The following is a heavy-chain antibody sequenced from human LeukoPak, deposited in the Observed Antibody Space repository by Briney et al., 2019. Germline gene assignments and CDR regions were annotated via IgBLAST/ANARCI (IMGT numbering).Heavy chain of an antibody. D-gene: IGHD1-26*01. Sequence: PGRSLRLSCAGSGFTFKNYGIHWVRQASGKGLEWVGLIDRPAKSYATAYGASVGGRFTISRDDSKNTAYLQMDSLKTEDTALYYCTRDRGTYNWLDPWGQGTLVTVSS. J-gene: IGHJ5*02. CDR2: IDRPAKSYAT. CDR1: GFTFKNYG. CDR3: TRDRGTYNWLDP. V-gene: IGHV3-73*01.